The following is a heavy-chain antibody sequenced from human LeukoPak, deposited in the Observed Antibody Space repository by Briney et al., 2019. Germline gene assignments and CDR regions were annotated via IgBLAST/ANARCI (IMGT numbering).Heavy chain of an antibody. CDR3: ARRRGDYGSGELDI. D-gene: IGHD3-10*01. V-gene: IGHV4-59*08. CDR1: GGSISGYY. Sequence: PSETLSLTCTVSGGSISGYYWLWIRQPPGKGLEYIGCIYYSGSTNYNPSLKSRVTISLDTPKNQFSLKLSSVTAADTAVYYCARRRGDYGSGELDIWGQGTMVTVSS. J-gene: IGHJ3*02. CDR2: IYYSGST.